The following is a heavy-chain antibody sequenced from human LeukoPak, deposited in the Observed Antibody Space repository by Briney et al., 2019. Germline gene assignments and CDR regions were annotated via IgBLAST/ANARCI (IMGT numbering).Heavy chain of an antibody. D-gene: IGHD2-2*01. CDR3: AKGYCSSTSCYFDY. CDR2: ISWNSGSK. CDR1: GFTFDDYA. J-gene: IGHJ4*02. V-gene: IGHV3-9*03. Sequence: PGRSLRLSCAASGFTFDDYAMHWVRQAPGKGLEGVSGISWNSGSKVYADSVKGGFTISRDNAKNSLYLQMNSLRAEDMALYYCAKGYCSSTSCYFDYWGQGTLVTVSS.